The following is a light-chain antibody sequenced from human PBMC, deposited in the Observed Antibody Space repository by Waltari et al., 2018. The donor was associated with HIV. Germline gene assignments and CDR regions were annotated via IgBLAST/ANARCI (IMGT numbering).Light chain of an antibody. CDR3: QVWDRSYKEAV. CDR2: DDV. CDR1: HIGRNS. V-gene: IGLV3-21*02. Sequence: SYVLTQAPSVSVAPGQTATISCGHIGRNSVQWYRQKPGRAPLLGVLDDVDRSSGIPARFSGARSGERATLTIRGVEAGDEADYYCQVWDRSYKEAVFGGGT. J-gene: IGLJ2*01.